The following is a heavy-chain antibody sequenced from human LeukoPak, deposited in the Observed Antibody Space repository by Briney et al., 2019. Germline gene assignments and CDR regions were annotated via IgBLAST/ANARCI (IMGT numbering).Heavy chain of an antibody. CDR3: ASETDTTMRD. V-gene: IGHV3-21*01. CDR2: INTRSSSS. D-gene: IGHD5-18*01. CDR1: GFIFSIYN. Sequence: PGRSPRLSCAASGFIFSIYNMNWVRQAPGKGLEWVSSINTRSSSSYYADSVKGRFTISRDNAKNSLYLQMNSLRVEDSAVYYCASETDTTMRDWGQGTLVTVSS. J-gene: IGHJ4*02.